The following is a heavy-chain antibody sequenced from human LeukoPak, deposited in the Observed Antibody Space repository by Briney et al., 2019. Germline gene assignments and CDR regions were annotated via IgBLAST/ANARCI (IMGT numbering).Heavy chain of an antibody. CDR1: GYGFSSYW. D-gene: IGHD3-22*01. V-gene: IGHV5-51*01. J-gene: IGHJ4*02. CDR3: AIYHSETSGHFPHYFDN. CDR2: IYPDDSDT. Sequence: NRGESLKISCKGSGYGFSSYWIAWVRQMPGKGLEWMGIIYPDDSDTRYNPSFQGQVTLSVDTSVRIAYLQWSSLKASDTATYYCAIYHSETSGHFPHYFDNWGQGTLVTVSS.